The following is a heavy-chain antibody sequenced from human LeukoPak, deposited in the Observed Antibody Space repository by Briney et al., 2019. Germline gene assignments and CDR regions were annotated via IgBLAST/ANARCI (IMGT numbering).Heavy chain of an antibody. V-gene: IGHV4-39*01. D-gene: IGHD5-24*01. CDR3: ARLRDGRWLLEY. CDR1: GGSISSSGYY. Sequence: SETLSLTCTASGGSISSSGYYWGWIRQPPGKGLEWIASNNYSGTTYYNPSLKSRVTISEDRSKNQFSLKLSSVTAADTAVYYCARLRDGRWLLEYWGQGTLVTVSS. J-gene: IGHJ4*02. CDR2: NNYSGTT.